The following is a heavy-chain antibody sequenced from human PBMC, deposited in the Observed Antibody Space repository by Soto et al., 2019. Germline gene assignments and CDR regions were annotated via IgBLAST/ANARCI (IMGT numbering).Heavy chain of an antibody. V-gene: IGHV3-30-3*01. CDR1: GFTFNTYT. D-gene: IGHD3-10*01. CDR3: APLRGVAPPPGPPLEN. CDR2: ISYDGGIQ. J-gene: IGHJ4*02. Sequence: QVQLLESGGGVAQPGGSLRLSCAASGFTFNTYTMHWVRQAPGEGLEWVALISYDGGIQYYGDSMRGRFNISRDNSKNHFYPQMNSPRPGHTAVYYCAPLRGVAPPPGPPLENWGQGTQV.